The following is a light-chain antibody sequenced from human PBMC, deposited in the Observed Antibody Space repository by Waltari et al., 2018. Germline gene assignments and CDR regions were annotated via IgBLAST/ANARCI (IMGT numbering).Light chain of an antibody. V-gene: IGKV3-20*01. CDR2: GAS. Sequence: TQSPGTLSLSPGDRATLSCRASQSIGSVSLAWYQHKPGQAPRLLLYGASRRATGIPDRFSGGGSGTDFTLTISRLEPEDFAVYYCQHFDSSPPITFGQGTRLEI. CDR3: QHFDSSPPIT. CDR1: QSIGSVS. J-gene: IGKJ5*01.